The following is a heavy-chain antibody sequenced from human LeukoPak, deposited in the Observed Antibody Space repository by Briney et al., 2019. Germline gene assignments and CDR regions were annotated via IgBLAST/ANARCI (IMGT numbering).Heavy chain of an antibody. J-gene: IGHJ4*02. CDR1: GFTFSSYV. CDR3: ARDGEGGYGHLFDY. CDR2: ISSDESIK. D-gene: IGHD5-12*01. V-gene: IGHV3-30*03. Sequence: GGSLRLSCAASGFTFSSYVMHWVRQAPGKGLEWVALISSDESIKYYADSVKGRFTISRDNAKNSLYLQMNSLRAEDTAVYYCARDGEGGYGHLFDYWGQGTLVTVSS.